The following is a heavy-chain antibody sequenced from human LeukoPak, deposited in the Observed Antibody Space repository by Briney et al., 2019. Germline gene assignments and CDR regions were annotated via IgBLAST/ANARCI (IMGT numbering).Heavy chain of an antibody. J-gene: IGHJ4*02. CDR2: IKQDGSEK. V-gene: IGHV3-7*01. CDR3: AGNYYGSGSYYSEDRY. D-gene: IGHD3-10*01. Sequence: GGSLRLSCAASGFTFSSYWMSWVRQAPGKGLEWVANIKQDGSEKYYVDSVKGRFTISRDNAKNSLYLQMNSLTAEDTAVYYCAGNYYGSGSYYSEDRYWGQGTLVTVSS. CDR1: GFTFSSYW.